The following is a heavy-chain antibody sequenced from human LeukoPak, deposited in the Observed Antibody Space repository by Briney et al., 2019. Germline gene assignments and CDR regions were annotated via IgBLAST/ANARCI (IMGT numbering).Heavy chain of an antibody. CDR2: ISSSSYYI. Sequence: GGSLRLSCAASGFTFSSHSMNWVRQAPGKGLEWVSSISSSSYYIHYADSVKGRFTISRDDAKNSLYLQMNNLRAEDTAIYYCARAGLYQLLWAFDYWGQGNLVTVSS. J-gene: IGHJ4*02. V-gene: IGHV3-21*01. D-gene: IGHD2-2*01. CDR1: GFTFSSHS. CDR3: ARAGLYQLLWAFDY.